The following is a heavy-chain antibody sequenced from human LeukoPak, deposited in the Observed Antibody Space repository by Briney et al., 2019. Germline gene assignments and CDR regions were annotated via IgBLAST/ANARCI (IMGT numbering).Heavy chain of an antibody. D-gene: IGHD3-9*01. Sequence: PGRSLRLSCAASGLTFSSYGMHWVRQAPGKGLEWVAVIAYDGSNKYYADSVKGRFTISRDNSKNTLYLQMNSLRAEDTAVYYCAKSDYDILTGYSWWYYYGMDVWGQGTTVTVSS. CDR1: GLTFSSYG. J-gene: IGHJ6*02. CDR3: AKSDYDILTGYSWWYYYGMDV. CDR2: IAYDGSNK. V-gene: IGHV3-30*18.